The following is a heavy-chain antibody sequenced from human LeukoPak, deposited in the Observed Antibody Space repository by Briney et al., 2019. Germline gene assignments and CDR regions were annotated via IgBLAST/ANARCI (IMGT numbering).Heavy chain of an antibody. Sequence: GGSLRLSCAASGINFSGYSMHWVRQAPGKGLEWVSAISGSGGSTYYADSVKGRFTISRDNSKNTLYLQMNSLRAEDTAVYYCAKDDYYDSSGPLDYWGQGTLVTVSS. CDR3: AKDDYYDSSGPLDY. D-gene: IGHD3-22*01. CDR1: GINFSGYS. V-gene: IGHV3-23*01. CDR2: ISGSGGST. J-gene: IGHJ4*02.